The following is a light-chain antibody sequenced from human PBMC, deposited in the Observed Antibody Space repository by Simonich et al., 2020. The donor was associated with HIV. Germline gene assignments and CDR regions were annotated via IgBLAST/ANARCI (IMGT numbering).Light chain of an antibody. J-gene: IGKJ1*01. V-gene: IGKV1-5*03. CDR1: QSISNW. Sequence: DIQMTQSPSTLSASVGDRVTITCRASQSISNWLAWYQQKPGKAPKILIYKASSLESGVPSRFSGSGSGTEFTLTISSLQPNDSATYYCQQYNIFSWTFGQGTKVEIK. CDR3: QQYNIFSWT. CDR2: KAS.